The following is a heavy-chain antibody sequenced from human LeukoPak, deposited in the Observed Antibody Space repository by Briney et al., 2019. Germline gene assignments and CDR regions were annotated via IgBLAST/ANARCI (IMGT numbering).Heavy chain of an antibody. Sequence: QAGRSLRLSCAASGFTFSSYGMHWVRQAPGKGLEWVAVIWYDGSNKYYADSVKGRFTISRDDSKNTLYLQMNSLRAEDTAVYYCARARYYYDSSGYFPLDYWGQGTVVTVSS. CDR1: GFTFSSYG. V-gene: IGHV3-33*01. J-gene: IGHJ4*02. D-gene: IGHD3-22*01. CDR3: ARARYYYDSSGYFPLDY. CDR2: IWYDGSNK.